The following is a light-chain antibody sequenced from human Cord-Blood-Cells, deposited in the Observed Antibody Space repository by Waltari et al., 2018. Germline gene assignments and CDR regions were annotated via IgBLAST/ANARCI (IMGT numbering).Light chain of an antibody. V-gene: IGLV2-8*01. CDR3: SSYAGSNNLV. CDR1: SSDGGGYNY. Sequence: QSALTQPPSASGSPGQSVTISCTGTSSDGGGYNYVSLYQQHPGKAPKLMIYEVSKRPSGGPDRFSGSKSGNTASLTVSGLQAEDEADYYCSSYAGSNNLVFGGGTKLTVL. CDR2: EVS. J-gene: IGLJ2*01.